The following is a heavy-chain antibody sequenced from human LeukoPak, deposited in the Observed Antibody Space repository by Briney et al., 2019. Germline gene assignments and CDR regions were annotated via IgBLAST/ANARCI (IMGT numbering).Heavy chain of an antibody. D-gene: IGHD3-10*01. CDR1: GGTFSSYA. CDR3: ARRGSGSSVNWYFDL. CDR2: IIPIFGTA. J-gene: IGHJ2*01. V-gene: IGHV1-69*06. Sequence: SVKVSCKASGGTFSSYAISWVRQAPGQGLEWMGGIIPIFGTANYAQKFQGRVTITADKSTSTAYMELSSLRSEDTAVYYCARRGSGSSVNWYFDLWGRGTLVTVSS.